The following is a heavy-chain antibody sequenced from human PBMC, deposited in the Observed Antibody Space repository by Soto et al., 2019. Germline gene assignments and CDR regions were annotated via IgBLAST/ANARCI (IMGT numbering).Heavy chain of an antibody. CDR1: GASISTGGYS. D-gene: IGHD1-26*01. Sequence: SETLSLTCIVSGASISTGGYSWSWIRQPPGKGPEWIGYIYESGRTYYKPSLKSRASISMGKSRNQFSVRLTPVTAADTAVYFCARGDRYSGSFSDYFDPWGQGTLVTVSS. CDR2: IYESGRT. J-gene: IGHJ5*02. V-gene: IGHV4-30-2*01. CDR3: ARGDRYSGSFSDYFDP.